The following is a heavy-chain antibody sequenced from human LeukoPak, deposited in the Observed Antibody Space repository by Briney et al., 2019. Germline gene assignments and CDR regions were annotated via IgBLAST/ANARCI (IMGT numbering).Heavy chain of an antibody. D-gene: IGHD2-2*01. J-gene: IGHJ4*02. Sequence: PGGSLRLSCAASGLTFTDFWMNWVRLAPGRGLEWLANIKPDGNEKYYVDSVKGRFAISRDNAKNEVYLEMNSLRAEDTSVYYCSGRDSSRSPRAYWGQGTLVRVSS. V-gene: IGHV3-7*01. CDR2: IKPDGNEK. CDR1: GLTFTDFW. CDR3: SGRDSSRSPRAY.